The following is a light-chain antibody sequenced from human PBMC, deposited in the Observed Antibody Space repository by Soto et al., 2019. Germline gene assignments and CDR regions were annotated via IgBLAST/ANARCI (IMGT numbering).Light chain of an antibody. CDR3: SSYAGSNILV. CDR2: EVT. J-gene: IGLJ3*02. V-gene: IGLV2-8*01. CDR1: SSDVGGYNY. Sequence: QSALTQPPSASGSPGQSVTISCTGTSSDVGGYNYVSWYQQHPGKVPKLMMYEVTKRPSGVPDRFSGSKSGNTASLTVSGLQAEDEADYYCSSYAGSNILVFGGGTKVTVL.